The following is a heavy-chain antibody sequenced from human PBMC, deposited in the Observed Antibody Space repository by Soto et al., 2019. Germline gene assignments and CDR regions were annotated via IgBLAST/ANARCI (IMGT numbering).Heavy chain of an antibody. J-gene: IGHJ4*02. Sequence: GGSLRLSCAASGFSFVNYAMNWVRQAPGKGLEWVSGLSGSGTSTYYADSVKGRFTISRDNSRDTLFLQMNSLTADDTAVYYCPKATTTGGWFNPFDSWGQRALFTVCS. CDR1: GFSFVNYA. CDR2: LSGSGTST. D-gene: IGHD6-19*01. CDR3: PKATTTGGWFNPFDS. V-gene: IGHV3-23*01.